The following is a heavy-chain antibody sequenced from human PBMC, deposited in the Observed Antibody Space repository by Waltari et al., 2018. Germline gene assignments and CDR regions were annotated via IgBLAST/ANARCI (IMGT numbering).Heavy chain of an antibody. CDR3: TRHGINTRSYYHFDY. J-gene: IGHJ4*02. CDR2: IRSKANSYAT. CDR1: GFTFSGSA. D-gene: IGHD3-10*01. V-gene: IGHV3-73*02. Sequence: EVQLVESGGGLVQPGGSLKLSCAASGFTFSGSAMHWVRQASGKGLEWVGRIRSKANSYATAYAASVKGRFTISRDDSKNTAYLQMNSLKTEDTAVYYCTRHGINTRSYYHFDYWGQGTLVTVSS.